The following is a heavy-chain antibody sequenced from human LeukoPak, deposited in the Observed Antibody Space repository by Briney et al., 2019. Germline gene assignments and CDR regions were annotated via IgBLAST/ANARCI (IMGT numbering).Heavy chain of an antibody. Sequence: ASVKVSCKASGYTFTSYGISWVRQAPGQGLEWMGWISAYNGNTNYAQKLQGRVTMTTDTSTSTAYMELSSLRSEDTAVYYCARDWRRIAAAGKGGFDYWGQGTLVTVSS. J-gene: IGHJ4*02. CDR1: GYTFTSYG. V-gene: IGHV1-18*01. CDR2: ISAYNGNT. CDR3: ARDWRRIAAAGKGGFDY. D-gene: IGHD6-13*01.